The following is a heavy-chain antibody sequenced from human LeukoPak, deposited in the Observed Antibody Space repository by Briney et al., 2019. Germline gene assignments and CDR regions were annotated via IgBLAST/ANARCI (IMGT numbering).Heavy chain of an antibody. CDR1: GFTFSSYS. D-gene: IGHD6-13*01. CDR2: ISSSSSTI. V-gene: IGHV3-48*04. J-gene: IGHJ6*02. CDR3: ARETIAAASGMDV. Sequence: GGSLRLSCAASGFTFSSYSMNWVRQAPGKGLEWVSYISSSSSTIYYADSVKGRFTISRDNAKNSLYLQMNSLRAEDTAVYYCARETIAAASGMDVWGQGTTVTVSS.